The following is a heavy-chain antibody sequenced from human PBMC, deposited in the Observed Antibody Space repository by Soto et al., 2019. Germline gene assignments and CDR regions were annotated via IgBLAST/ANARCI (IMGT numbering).Heavy chain of an antibody. CDR3: AREGYNYDYNY. Sequence: PSETLSLTCAVSGDSISSSNWWTWVRQPPGKGLEWIGKIHHSGTTNYNPSLKSRVTISLDKAKNQFSLKLSSVTAADTAVYYCAREGYNYDYNYWGQGTLVTVSS. V-gene: IGHV4-4*02. J-gene: IGHJ4*02. CDR1: GDSISSSNW. D-gene: IGHD5-18*01. CDR2: IHHSGTT.